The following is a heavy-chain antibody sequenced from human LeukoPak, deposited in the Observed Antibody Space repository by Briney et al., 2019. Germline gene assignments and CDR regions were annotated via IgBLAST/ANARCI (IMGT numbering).Heavy chain of an antibody. Sequence: PSGTLSLTCAVSGGSITTTNWWSWVRQPPGKGLEWIGEVHLNGATNYNPSLESRFSMSIDKSNNHLSLEVTSVTAADTAMYHCTRESGAFSPFGFWGQGTLVTVSS. CDR2: VHLNGAT. D-gene: IGHD1-26*01. CDR3: TRESGAFSPFGF. CDR1: GGSITTTNW. V-gene: IGHV4-4*02. J-gene: IGHJ4*02.